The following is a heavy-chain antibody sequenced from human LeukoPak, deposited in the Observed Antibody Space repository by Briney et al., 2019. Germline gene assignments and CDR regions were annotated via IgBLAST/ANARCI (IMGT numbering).Heavy chain of an antibody. CDR2: INSDGSST. Sequence: GGSLRLSCVASGFTFSSYWMHWVRQAPGKGLVWVSRINSDGSSTSYADSVKGRFTISRDNAKNTLYLQTNSLRAEDTAVYYCASSGYSEEYYFDYWGQGTLVTVSS. CDR3: ASSGYSEEYYFDY. V-gene: IGHV3-74*01. D-gene: IGHD5-18*01. CDR1: GFTFSSYW. J-gene: IGHJ4*02.